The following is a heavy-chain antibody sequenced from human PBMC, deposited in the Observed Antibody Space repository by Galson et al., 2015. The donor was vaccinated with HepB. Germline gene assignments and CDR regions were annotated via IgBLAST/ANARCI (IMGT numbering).Heavy chain of an antibody. CDR2: IIPILGIA. CDR1: GGTFSSYT. CDR3: ASVRGIAAAGPHNAFDI. D-gene: IGHD6-13*01. Sequence: SGRVSCKASGGTFSSYTISWVRQAPGQGLEWMGRIIPILGIANYAQKFQGRVTITADKSTSTAYMELSSLRSEDTAVYYCASVRGIAAAGPHNAFDIWGQGTMVTVSS. J-gene: IGHJ3*02. V-gene: IGHV1-69*02.